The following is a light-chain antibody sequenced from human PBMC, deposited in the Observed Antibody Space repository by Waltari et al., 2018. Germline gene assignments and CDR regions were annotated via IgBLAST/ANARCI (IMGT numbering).Light chain of an antibody. Sequence: DIQLTQSPSTLSASVGDRVTITCRASQNINSWLAWYQQKPGKAPKFLLYKASSLESGVPSRFSGSGSGTEFTLTISSLQPDDFATYYCQQYNTYSYTFGQGTKLEIK. CDR2: KAS. CDR1: QNINSW. CDR3: QQYNTYSYT. V-gene: IGKV1-5*03. J-gene: IGKJ2*01.